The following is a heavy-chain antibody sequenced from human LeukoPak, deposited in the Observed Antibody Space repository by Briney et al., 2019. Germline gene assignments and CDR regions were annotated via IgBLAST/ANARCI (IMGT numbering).Heavy chain of an antibody. CDR3: AARRAGTTRSRYYYYYMDV. CDR1: GGTFSSYA. Sequence: SVKVSCKASGGTFSSYAISWVRQAPGQGLEWMGGIIPIFGTANYAQKFQGRVTTTTDESTSTAYMELSSLRSEDTAVYYCAARRAGTTRSRYYYYYMDVWGKGTTVTVSS. J-gene: IGHJ6*03. D-gene: IGHD1-7*01. V-gene: IGHV1-69*05. CDR2: IIPIFGTA.